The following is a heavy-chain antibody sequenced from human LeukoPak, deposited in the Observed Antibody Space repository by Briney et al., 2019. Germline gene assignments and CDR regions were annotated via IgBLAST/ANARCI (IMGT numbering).Heavy chain of an antibody. CDR3: ARAEGPRYYDFWSGHHDAFDI. CDR1: GYTFTSYG. D-gene: IGHD3-3*01. V-gene: IGHV1-18*01. CDR2: TSAYNGNT. Sequence: GASVKVSCKASGYTFTSYGISWVRQAPGQGLEWMGWTSAYNGNTNYAQKLQGRVTMTTDTSTSTAYMELRSLRSDDTAVYYCARAEGPRYYDFWSGHHDAFDIWGQGTMVTVSS. J-gene: IGHJ3*02.